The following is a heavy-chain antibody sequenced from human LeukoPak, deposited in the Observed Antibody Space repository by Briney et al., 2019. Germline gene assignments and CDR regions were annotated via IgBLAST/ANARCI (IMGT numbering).Heavy chain of an antibody. CDR1: GGSISSSSYY. CDR2: IYYSGST. D-gene: IGHD3-22*01. Sequence: PSETLSLTCTVSGGSISSSSYYWGWTRQPPGKGLEWIGSIYYSGSTYYNPSLKSRVTISVDTSKNQFSLKLSSVTAADTAVYYCARSPAGVITPLDAFDIWGQGTMVTVSS. CDR3: ARSPAGVITPLDAFDI. V-gene: IGHV4-39*07. J-gene: IGHJ3*02.